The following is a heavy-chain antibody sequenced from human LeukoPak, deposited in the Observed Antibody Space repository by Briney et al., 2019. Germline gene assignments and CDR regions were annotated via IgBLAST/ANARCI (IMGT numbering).Heavy chain of an antibody. V-gene: IGHV3-7*01. CDR3: TRDSV. CDR1: GVPPMGDW. J-gene: IGHJ4*02. CDR2: IEEDGSDR. Sequence: GGSLRLSRAPSGVPPMGDWLGGVREAPGKGLEWVANIEEDGSDRNYVDSVRGRFTISRDNAKSSLFLQMNSLGAEDTAVYYCTRDSVWGQGTLVTVSS.